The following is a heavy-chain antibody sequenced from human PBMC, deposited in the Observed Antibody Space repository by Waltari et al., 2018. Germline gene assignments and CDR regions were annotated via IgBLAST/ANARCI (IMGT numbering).Heavy chain of an antibody. CDR1: GGTFSSYA. Sequence: QVQLVQSGAEVKKPGSSVKVSCKASGGTFSSYAISWVRQAPGQGREWRGGVIPILGIANYAQKFQGRVTITADESTSTAYMELSSLRSEDTAVYYCARYEGGDAFDIWGQGTMVTVSS. J-gene: IGHJ3*02. CDR2: VIPILGIA. V-gene: IGHV1-69*04. D-gene: IGHD3-16*01. CDR3: ARYEGGDAFDI.